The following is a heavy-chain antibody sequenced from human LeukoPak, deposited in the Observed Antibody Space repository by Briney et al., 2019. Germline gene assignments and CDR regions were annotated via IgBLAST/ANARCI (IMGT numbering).Heavy chain of an antibody. CDR2: IRYDGSNK. Sequence: GGSLRLSCAASGFTFSSYGIHWVRQAPGKGLEWVAFIRYDGSNKYYADSVKGRFTISRDNSKNTLYLQMNSLRTEDTAVYYCAKDRSGNTPTRWFDPWGQGTLVTVSS. CDR3: AKDRSGNTPTRWFDP. V-gene: IGHV3-30*02. J-gene: IGHJ5*02. CDR1: GFTFSSYG. D-gene: IGHD6-19*01.